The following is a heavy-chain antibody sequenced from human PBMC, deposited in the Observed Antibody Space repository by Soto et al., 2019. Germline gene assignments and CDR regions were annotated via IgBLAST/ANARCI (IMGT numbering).Heavy chain of an antibody. CDR2: IDPSDSYT. Sequence: GESLKISCKGSGYSFTSYWISWVRQMPGKGLEWMGRIDPSDSYTNYSPSFQGHVTISADKSISTAYLQWSSLKASDTAMYHCARGSDDFWSGYLTPYYGMDVWGQGTTVTVS. D-gene: IGHD3-3*01. J-gene: IGHJ6*02. V-gene: IGHV5-10-1*01. CDR1: GYSFTSYW. CDR3: ARGSDDFWSGYLTPYYGMDV.